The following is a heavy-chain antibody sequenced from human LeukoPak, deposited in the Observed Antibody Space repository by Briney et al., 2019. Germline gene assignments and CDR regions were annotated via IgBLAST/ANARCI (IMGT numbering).Heavy chain of an antibody. D-gene: IGHD3-3*01. V-gene: IGHV1-8*03. Sequence: ASVKVSCKASGYTFTSYDINWVRQATGQGLEWMGWMNPNSGNTGYAQKFQGRVTITRNTSISTAYMELSSLRSEDTAVYCCARLPLGYDFWSGSEEGYYMDVWGKGTTVTVSS. CDR2: MNPNSGNT. CDR1: GYTFTSYD. J-gene: IGHJ6*03. CDR3: ARLPLGYDFWSGSEEGYYMDV.